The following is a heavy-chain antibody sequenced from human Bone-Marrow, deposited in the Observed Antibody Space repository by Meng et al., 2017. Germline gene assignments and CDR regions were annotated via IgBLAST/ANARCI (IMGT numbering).Heavy chain of an antibody. CDR3: ARVENGRADRFDL. CDR1: GGSISSSSYY. Sequence: LRLSCTVSGGSISSSSYYWGWIRQPPGKGLEWIGSIYYSGSTYYNPSLKSRVTISVDTSKNQFSLKLSSVTAADTAVYYCARVENGRADRFDLWGRGTLVTVSS. CDR2: IYYSGST. D-gene: IGHD5-24*01. J-gene: IGHJ2*01. V-gene: IGHV4-39*07.